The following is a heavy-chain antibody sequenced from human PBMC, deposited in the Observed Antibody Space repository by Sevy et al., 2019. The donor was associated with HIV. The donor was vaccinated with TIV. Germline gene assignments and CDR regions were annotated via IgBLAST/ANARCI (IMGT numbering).Heavy chain of an antibody. CDR2: ISGSGSTI. Sequence: GGSLRLSCTASGFTFSDYYMTWIRQAPGKGLEWASYISGSGSTIDYADSVKGRFTISRDNAKKSLYLQMKSLRDDDTAVYYCARVAGWLDPWGQGTLVTVSS. CDR1: GFTFSDYY. CDR3: ARVAGWLDP. V-gene: IGHV3-11*01. J-gene: IGHJ5*02.